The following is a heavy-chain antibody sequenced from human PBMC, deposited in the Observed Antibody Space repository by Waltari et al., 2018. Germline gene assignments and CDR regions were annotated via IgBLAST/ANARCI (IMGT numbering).Heavy chain of an antibody. V-gene: IGHV3-48*03. Sequence: EVQLVESGGGLVQPGRSLRLSCAASGFTFSGYERNWFRQAPGKGLEWVSYISSSGSTRYYADSVKGRFTISRDNAKNSLYLQMNSLRAEDTAVYYCAHTAMVAGSFFDYWGQGTLVTVSS. J-gene: IGHJ4*02. CDR3: AHTAMVAGSFFDY. D-gene: IGHD5-18*01. CDR1: GFTFSGYE. CDR2: ISSSGSTR.